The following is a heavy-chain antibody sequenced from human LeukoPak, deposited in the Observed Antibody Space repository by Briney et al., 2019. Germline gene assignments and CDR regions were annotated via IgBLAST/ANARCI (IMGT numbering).Heavy chain of an antibody. Sequence: SVKVSCKASGGTFSSYAISWVRPAPGQGLEWMGRIIPILGIANYAQKFQGRVTITADKSTSTAYMELSSLRSEDTAVYYYASAPGPPYVTTYYYYYGMDVWGQGTAVTVSS. V-gene: IGHV1-69*04. CDR3: ASAPGPPYVTTYYYYYGMDV. CDR1: GGTFSSYA. CDR2: IIPILGIA. J-gene: IGHJ6*02. D-gene: IGHD1-1*01.